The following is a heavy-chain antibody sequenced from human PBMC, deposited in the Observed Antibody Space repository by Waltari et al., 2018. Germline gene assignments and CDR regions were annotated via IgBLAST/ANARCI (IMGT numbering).Heavy chain of an antibody. J-gene: IGHJ4*02. V-gene: IGHV4-4*07. D-gene: IGHD5-12*01. CDR3: ARRYNGYDYSYFDY. CDR1: VGSISTYH. Sequence: QVQLQESGPGLVKPSETLSLTCTVSVGSISTYHWSWIRQPAGRGLEWIGRFYPSGTTNYNPSLKSRVTMSVDASKNLFSLRLSSVTAADTAVYYCARRYNGYDYSYFDYWGQGTLVTVSS. CDR2: FYPSGTT.